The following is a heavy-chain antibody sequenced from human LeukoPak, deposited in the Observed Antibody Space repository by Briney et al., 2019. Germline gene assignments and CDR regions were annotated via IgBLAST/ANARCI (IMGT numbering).Heavy chain of an antibody. CDR2: IYTSGST. V-gene: IGHV4-59*10. Sequence: SETLSLTCAVYGGSFSSYYWSWIRQPAGKGLEWIGRIYTSGSTNYNPSLKSRVTMSVDTSKNQFSLKLSSVTAADTAVYYCARLSENWFDPWGQGTLVTVSS. CDR1: GGSFSSYY. CDR3: ARLSENWFDP. J-gene: IGHJ5*02.